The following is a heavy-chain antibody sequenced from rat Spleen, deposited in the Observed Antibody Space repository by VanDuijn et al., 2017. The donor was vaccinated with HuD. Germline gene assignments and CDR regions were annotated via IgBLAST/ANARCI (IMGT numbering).Heavy chain of an antibody. Sequence: EVQLVESGGGLVQPGRSLKLSCTASGFTCSNYGMTWVRQSPGKGLEWIASISNTGRNTYYADSVRGRFTISRDDGKSTLYLQMNSLKSEDTATYYCARLTDYWGQGVMVTVSS. CDR2: ISNTGRNT. CDR1: GFTCSNYG. CDR3: ARLTDY. V-gene: IGHV5S14*01. J-gene: IGHJ2*01.